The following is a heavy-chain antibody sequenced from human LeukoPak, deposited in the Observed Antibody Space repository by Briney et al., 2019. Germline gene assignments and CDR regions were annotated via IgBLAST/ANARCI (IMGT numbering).Heavy chain of an antibody. Sequence: SETLSLTCTVSGGSISSYYWSWIRQPPGKGLEWIGYIYYSGSTNYNPSLKSRVTISVDTSKNQFSLKLSSVTAADTAVYYCARHDVRQWLVIWGQGTLVTVSS. V-gene: IGHV4-59*08. D-gene: IGHD6-19*01. CDR1: GGSISSYY. CDR3: ARHDVRQWLVI. CDR2: IYYSGST. J-gene: IGHJ4*02.